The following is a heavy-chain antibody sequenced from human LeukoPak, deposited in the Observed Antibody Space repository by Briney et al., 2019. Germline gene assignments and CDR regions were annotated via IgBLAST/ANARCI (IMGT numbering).Heavy chain of an antibody. CDR1: RGSFSGYY. CDR3: ARGGAVAGTDY. D-gene: IGHD6-19*01. Sequence: SETLSLTCVVYRGSFSGYYWSWVRHPPREGLEWSGEINHSGSTNYNPSLKSRVTISVDRSKDQFSLKLSSVTAADTAVYYCARGGAVAGTDYWGQGTLVTVSS. V-gene: IGHV4-34*01. J-gene: IGHJ4*02. CDR2: INHSGST.